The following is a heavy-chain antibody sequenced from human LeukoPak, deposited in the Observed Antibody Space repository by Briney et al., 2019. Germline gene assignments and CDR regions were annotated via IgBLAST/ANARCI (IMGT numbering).Heavy chain of an antibody. D-gene: IGHD1-1*01. V-gene: IGHV3-30*18. CDR3: VKVLVTYTVDV. CDR1: GFIFSSYD. J-gene: IGHJ6*02. Sequence: GGSLRLSCAASGFIFSSYDMHWARQAPGKGLEWVALISSDGTNKYYAGSVKGRFTISRDNSKNTLYLQMNSLRGEDTAVYYCVKVLVTYTVDVWGQGTTVTVSS. CDR2: ISSDGTNK.